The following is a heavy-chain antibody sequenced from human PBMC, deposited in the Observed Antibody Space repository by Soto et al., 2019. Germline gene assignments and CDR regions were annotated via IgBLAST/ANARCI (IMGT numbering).Heavy chain of an antibody. CDR1: GGSISSYY. D-gene: IGHD3-10*01. V-gene: IGHV4-59*01. Sequence: WETLSLTCTVSGGSISSYYWSWIRQPPGKGLEWIGYIYYSGSTNYNPSLKSRVTISVDTSKNQFSLKLSSVTAADTAVYYCARGRYYYGSGSYYKIENYYYMDVWGKGTTVTVSS. J-gene: IGHJ6*03. CDR3: ARGRYYYGSGSYYKIENYYYMDV. CDR2: IYYSGST.